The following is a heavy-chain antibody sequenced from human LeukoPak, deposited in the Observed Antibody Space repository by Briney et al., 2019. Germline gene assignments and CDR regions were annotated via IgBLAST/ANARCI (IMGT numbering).Heavy chain of an antibody. D-gene: IGHD2/OR15-2a*01. V-gene: IGHV4-59*01. CDR1: GASISSYY. CDR3: ARKTTFNWFDP. J-gene: IGHJ5*02. CDR2: IYYSGST. Sequence: PSETLSLTCTVSGASISSYYWSWIRQPPGKGLEWIGYIYYSGSTSQNPSLKSRVTISVDTSKNQFSLKLSSVTAADTAVYYCARKTTFNWFDPWGQGTLVTVSS.